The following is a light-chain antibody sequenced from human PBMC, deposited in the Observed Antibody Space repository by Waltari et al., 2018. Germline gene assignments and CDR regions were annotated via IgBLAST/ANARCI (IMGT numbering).Light chain of an antibody. CDR3: QQSYSTPYT. V-gene: IGKV1-39*01. CDR1: QSTSSY. CDR2: TAS. J-gene: IGKJ2*01. Sequence: DIQMPHSPSSLSASVGDRVTLTSRASQSTSSYLNWYQQKPGKAPKLLIYTASSLQSGVPSRFSGSGSGTDFTLTISSLQPEDFATYYCQQSYSTPYTFGQGTKLEIK.